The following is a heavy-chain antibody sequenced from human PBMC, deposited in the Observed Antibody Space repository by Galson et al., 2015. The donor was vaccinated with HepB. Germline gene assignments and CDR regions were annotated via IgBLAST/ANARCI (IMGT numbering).Heavy chain of an antibody. J-gene: IGHJ4*02. CDR2: IYPGDSDT. D-gene: IGHD3-22*01. Sequence: QSGAEVKKPGESLKISCKGSGYSFTSYWIGWVRQMPGKGLEWMGIIYPGDSDTRYSPSFQGQVTISADKSISTAYLQWSSLKASDTAMYYCARRGYYYDSSGYYLAYYFDYWGQGTLVTVSS. CDR3: ARRGYYYDSSGYYLAYYFDY. V-gene: IGHV5-51*03. CDR1: GYSFTSYW.